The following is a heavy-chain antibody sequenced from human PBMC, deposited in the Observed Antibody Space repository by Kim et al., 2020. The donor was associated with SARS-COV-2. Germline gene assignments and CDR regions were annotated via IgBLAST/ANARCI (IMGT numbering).Heavy chain of an antibody. V-gene: IGHV1-2*06. CDR2: INPNSGGT. CDR1: GYTFTGYY. J-gene: IGHJ4*02. CDR3: NTMVQDTLKAPAKGVSDY. Sequence: ASVKVSCKASGYTFTGYYMHWVRQAPGQGLEWMGRINPNSGGTNYAQKFQGRVTMTRDTSISTAYMELSRLRSDDTAVYYCNTMVQDTLKAPAKGVSDYWGQGTLVTVSS. D-gene: IGHD3-10*01.